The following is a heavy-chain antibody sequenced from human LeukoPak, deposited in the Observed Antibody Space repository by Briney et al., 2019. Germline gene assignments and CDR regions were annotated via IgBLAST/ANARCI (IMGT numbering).Heavy chain of an antibody. J-gene: IGHJ6*02. CDR2: ISYDGSNK. D-gene: IGHD2-2*01. CDR3: ARDRSTPYGMDV. V-gene: IGHV3-30-3*01. CDR1: GFTFSSYA. Sequence: GGSLRLSCAASGFTFSSYAMHWVRRAPGKGLEWVAVISYDGSNKYYADSVKGRSTISRDNSKNTLYLQMNSLRAEDTAVYYCARDRSTPYGMDVWGQGTTVTVSS.